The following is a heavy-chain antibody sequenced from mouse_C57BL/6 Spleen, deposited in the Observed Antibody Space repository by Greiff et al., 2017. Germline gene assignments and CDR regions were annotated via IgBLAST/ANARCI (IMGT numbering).Heavy chain of an antibody. CDR1: GFSLTSYG. CDR3: AGGQLRLWDYYAMDY. V-gene: IGHV2-2*01. D-gene: IGHD3-2*02. J-gene: IGHJ4*01. CDR2: IWRGGST. Sequence: QVQLQQSGPGLVQPSQSLSITCTVSGFSLTSYGVHWVRQSPGKGLEWLGVIWRGGSTDYNAAFISRLSISKDNSKSQVFFKMNSLQADDTAIYYCAGGQLRLWDYYAMDYWGQGTSVTVSS.